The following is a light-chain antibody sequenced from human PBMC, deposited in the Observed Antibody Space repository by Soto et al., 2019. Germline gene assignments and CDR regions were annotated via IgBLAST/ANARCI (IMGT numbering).Light chain of an antibody. CDR2: DNN. CDR3: GTWDSSLSAKV. Sequence: QSVLTQPPSVSAAPGQKVTISCSGSSSNIGSNYVSWYQQLPGTAPKLLIYDNNKRPSGIPDRFSGSKSGTSATLGTTGLQTGDEADYYCGTWDSSLSAKVFGGGTKVTVL. J-gene: IGLJ2*01. V-gene: IGLV1-51*01. CDR1: SSNIGSNY.